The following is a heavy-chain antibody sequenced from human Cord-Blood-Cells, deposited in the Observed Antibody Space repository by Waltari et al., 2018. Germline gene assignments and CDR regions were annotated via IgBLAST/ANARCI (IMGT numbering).Heavy chain of an antibody. CDR2: INSDGSST. CDR3: ARDGELGIRGGFDY. V-gene: IGHV3-74*01. D-gene: IGHD7-27*01. CDR1: GFTFSCYW. Sequence: EVQLVESGGGLVQPGGSLRLSCAASGFTFSCYWMHWVRQAPGKGLVWVSRINSDGSSTSYADSVKGRFTISRDNAKNTLYLQMNSLRAEDTAVYYCARDGELGIRGGFDYWGQGTLVTVSS. J-gene: IGHJ4*02.